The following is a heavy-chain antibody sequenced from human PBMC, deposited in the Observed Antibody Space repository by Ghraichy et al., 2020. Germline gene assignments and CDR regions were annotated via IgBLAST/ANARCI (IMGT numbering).Heavy chain of an antibody. V-gene: IGHV3-9*01. D-gene: IGHD4-11*01. CDR3: AKDLTGP. Sequence: SLRLSCAASGFTFDDYAMHWVRQAPGKGLEWVSGISWNSGSIGYADSVKGRFTISRDNAKNSLYLQMNSLRAEDTALYYCAKDLTGPWGQGAMVTVSS. CDR2: ISWNSGSI. CDR1: GFTFDDYA. J-gene: IGHJ3*01.